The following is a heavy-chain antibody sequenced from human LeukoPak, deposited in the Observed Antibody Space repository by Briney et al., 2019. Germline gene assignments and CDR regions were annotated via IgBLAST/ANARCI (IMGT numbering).Heavy chain of an antibody. CDR3: ARRSPNFWSGYPNYYFDY. CDR2: INHSGST. J-gene: IGHJ4*02. CDR1: GGSISSGDYY. D-gene: IGHD3-3*01. V-gene: IGHV4-39*07. Sequence: SETLSLTCTVSGGSISSGDYYWSWIRQPPGKGLEWIGEINHSGSTNYNPSLKSRVTISVDTSKNQFSLKLSSVTAADTAVYYCARRSPNFWSGYPNYYFDYWGQGTLVTVSS.